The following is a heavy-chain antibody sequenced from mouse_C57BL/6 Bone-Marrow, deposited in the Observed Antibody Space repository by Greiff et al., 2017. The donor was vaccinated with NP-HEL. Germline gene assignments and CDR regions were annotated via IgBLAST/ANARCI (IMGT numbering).Heavy chain of an antibody. V-gene: IGHV5-6*01. CDR1: GFTFSSYG. Sequence: EVQGVESGGDLVKPGGSLKLSCAASGFTFSSYGMSWVRQTPDKRLEWVATISSGGSYTYYPDSVKGRFTISRDNAKNTLYLQMSSLKSEDTAMYYCARHRRVDYWGQGTSVTVSS. CDR3: ARHRRVDY. J-gene: IGHJ4*01. CDR2: ISSGGSYT.